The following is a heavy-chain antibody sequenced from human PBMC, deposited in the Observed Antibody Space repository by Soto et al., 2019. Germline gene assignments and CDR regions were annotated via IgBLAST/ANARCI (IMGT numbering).Heavy chain of an antibody. J-gene: IGHJ4*02. CDR1: GFTFSSYA. CDR3: SRRESITIFGVVTEYYFDY. D-gene: IGHD3-3*01. Sequence: PGGSLRLSCAASGFTFSSYAMHWVRQAPGKGLEYVSAISSNGGSTYYANSVKGRFTISRDNSKNKLYLQMGSLRAEDMAVYYCSRRESITIFGVVTEYYFDYWGQGTLVTVSS. V-gene: IGHV3-64*01. CDR2: ISSNGGST.